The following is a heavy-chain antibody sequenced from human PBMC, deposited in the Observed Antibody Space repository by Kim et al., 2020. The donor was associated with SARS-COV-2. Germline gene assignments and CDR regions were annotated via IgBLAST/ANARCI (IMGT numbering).Heavy chain of an antibody. CDR1: GFTFSSYG. Sequence: GGSLRLSCAASGFTFSSYGMHWVRQAPGKGLEWVAVISYDGSNKYYADSVKGRFTISRDNSKNTLYLQMNSLRAEDTAVYYCARSAIAVAGPNYYYYYCMDVWDQGTTVTVSS. J-gene: IGHJ6*02. V-gene: IGHV3-33*05. CDR3: ARSAIAVAGPNYYYYYCMDV. CDR2: ISYDGSNK. D-gene: IGHD6-19*01.